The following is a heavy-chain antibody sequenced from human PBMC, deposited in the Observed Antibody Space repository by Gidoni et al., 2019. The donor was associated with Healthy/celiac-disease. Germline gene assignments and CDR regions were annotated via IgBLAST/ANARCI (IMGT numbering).Heavy chain of an antibody. CDR1: GGSFSGYY. Sequence: QVQLQQWGAGLLKPSETLSLTCAVYGGSFSGYYWSWISQPPGQVLEWIGELTHSGSTNYNPSLKSRVTISVDTSKNQFSLKLSSVTAADTAVYYCARGLGSGWTYYFDYGGQGTLVTVSS. D-gene: IGHD6-19*01. J-gene: IGHJ4*02. CDR2: LTHSGST. V-gene: IGHV4-34*01. CDR3: ARGLGSGWTYYFDY.